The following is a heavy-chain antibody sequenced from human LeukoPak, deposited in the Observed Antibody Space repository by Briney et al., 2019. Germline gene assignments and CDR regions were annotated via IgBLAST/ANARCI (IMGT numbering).Heavy chain of an antibody. J-gene: IGHJ4*02. D-gene: IGHD3-22*01. V-gene: IGHV4-39*07. CDR3: ARDTYYYDSSGRTTFDY. CDR1: GGSISSSSYY. Sequence: SETLSLTCTVSGGSISSSSYYWGWIRQPPGKGLEWIGSIYYSGRTYYNPSLKSRVTMSLDTSNNQFSLKLTSVTAADTAVYYCARDTYYYDSSGRTTFDYWGQGTLVTVSS. CDR2: IYYSGRT.